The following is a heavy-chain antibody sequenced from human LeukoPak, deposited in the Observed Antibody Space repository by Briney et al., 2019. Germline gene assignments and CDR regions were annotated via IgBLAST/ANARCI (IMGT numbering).Heavy chain of an antibody. J-gene: IGHJ4*02. V-gene: IGHV4-39*01. CDR2: IYYSGST. D-gene: IGHD2-21*02. CDR3: ARRVETGHFDY. Sequence: PSETLSLTCTVSGGSISSSSYYWGWIRQPPGKGLEWIGSIYYSGSTYYNPSLKSRVTISVDTSKNQFSLKLSSVTAADTAVYYCARRVETGHFDYWGQGTLVTVSS. CDR1: GGSISSSSYY.